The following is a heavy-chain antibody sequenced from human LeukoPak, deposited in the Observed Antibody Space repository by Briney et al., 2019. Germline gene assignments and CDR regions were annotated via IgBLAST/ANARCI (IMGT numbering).Heavy chain of an antibody. D-gene: IGHD3-10*01. CDR2: IIPIFGIA. CDR1: GGAFSSYA. J-gene: IGHJ6*02. CDR3: ARVNFLSVGESKNGMDV. Sequence: SVKVSCKASGGAFSSYAISWVRQAPGQGLEWMGRIIPIFGIANYAQKFQGRVTITADKSTSTAYMELSSLRSEDTAVYYCARVNFLSVGESKNGMDVWGQGTTVTVSS. V-gene: IGHV1-69*04.